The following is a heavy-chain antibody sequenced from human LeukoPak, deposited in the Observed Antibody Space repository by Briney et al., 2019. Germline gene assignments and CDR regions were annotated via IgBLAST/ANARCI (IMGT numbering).Heavy chain of an antibody. D-gene: IGHD5-18*01. CDR2: INHSGST. V-gene: IGHV4-34*01. CDR1: GGSFSGYY. CDR3: ARVVDSYGFNYFDY. Sequence: SETLSLTCAVYGGSFSGYYWSWIRRPPGKGLEWIGEINHSGSTNYNPSLKSRVTISVDTSKNQFSLKLSSVTAADTAVYYCARVVDSYGFNYFDYWGQGTLVTVSS. J-gene: IGHJ4*02.